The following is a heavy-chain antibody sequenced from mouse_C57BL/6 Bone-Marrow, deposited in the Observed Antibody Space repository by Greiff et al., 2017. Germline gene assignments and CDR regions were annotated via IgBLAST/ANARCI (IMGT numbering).Heavy chain of an antibody. D-gene: IGHD2-1*01. CDR3: ARPIYYGNSWFAY. CDR2: IHPNSGIT. Sequence: QVQLQQPGAELVKPGASVKLSCKASGYTFTSYWMHWVKQRPGQGLEWIGMIHPNSGITNYNEKFKSKATMNVDKSASTAYMQCSSLTAEDSSVYYCARPIYYGNSWFAYWGQGTLVTVSA. V-gene: IGHV1-64*01. CDR1: GYTFTSYW. J-gene: IGHJ3*01.